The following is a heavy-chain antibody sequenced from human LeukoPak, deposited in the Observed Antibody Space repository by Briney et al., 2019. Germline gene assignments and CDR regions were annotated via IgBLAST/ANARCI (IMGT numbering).Heavy chain of an antibody. V-gene: IGHV1-2*02. CDR2: INPNSGGT. CDR1: GYTFTDYY. CDR3: AVYDFWSEAFGAFDI. Sequence: ASVKVSCKASGYTFTDYYIHWVRQAPGQGLEWMGWINPNSGGTNYAQKFQGRVTMTRDTSIRTAYMEVSGLRSDDTAVYYCAVYDFWSEAFGAFDIWGQGTTVTVSS. J-gene: IGHJ3*02. D-gene: IGHD3-3*01.